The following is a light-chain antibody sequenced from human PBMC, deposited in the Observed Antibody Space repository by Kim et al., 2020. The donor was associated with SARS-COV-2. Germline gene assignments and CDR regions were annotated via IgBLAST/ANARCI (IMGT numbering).Light chain of an antibody. CDR3: QQYHNLPRT. V-gene: IGKV1-33*01. CDR1: QDISNH. CDR2: DAS. Sequence: SASVGDRVTITCQASQDISNHLNWYQQRPGKVPRLLMYDASNLETGVPSRFSGSGSGTDFSFTITSLKPEDFATYYCQQYHNLPRTFGQGTKLEIK. J-gene: IGKJ2*01.